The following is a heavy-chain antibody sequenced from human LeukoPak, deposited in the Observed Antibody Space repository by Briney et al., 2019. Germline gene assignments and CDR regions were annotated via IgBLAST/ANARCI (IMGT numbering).Heavy chain of an antibody. V-gene: IGHV4-61*01. J-gene: IGHJ4*02. CDR1: GASVSSGSHY. D-gene: IGHD4-23*01. CDR3: ARAVAAVCLDS. Sequence: SETLSLTCTVSGASVSSGSHYWSCIRQAPGKGLEWIGYFCCSRSTNYDPSLKSLVTISVDTSKNQFSVKVSSVSAADTAVYYCARAVAAVCLDSWGQGTLVTVSS. CDR2: FCCSRST.